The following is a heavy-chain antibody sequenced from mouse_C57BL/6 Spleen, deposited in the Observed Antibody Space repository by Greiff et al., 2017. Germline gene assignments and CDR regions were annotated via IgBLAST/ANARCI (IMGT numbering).Heavy chain of an antibody. CDR3: ARQPFAY. CDR1: GYAFSSSW. Sequence: VQLQESGPELVKPGASVKISCKASGYAFSSSWMNWVQQRPGKGLEWIGRIYPGDGDTNYNGKFKGKATLTADKSSSTAYMQLSSLTSEDSAVYFCARQPFAYWGQGTLVTVSA. CDR2: IYPGDGDT. J-gene: IGHJ3*01. D-gene: IGHD6-1*01. V-gene: IGHV1-82*01.